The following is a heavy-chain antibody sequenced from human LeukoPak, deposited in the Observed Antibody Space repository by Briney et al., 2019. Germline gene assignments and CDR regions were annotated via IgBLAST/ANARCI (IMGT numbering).Heavy chain of an antibody. J-gene: IGHJ4*02. CDR3: ARPAGGCGGDCYYDY. V-gene: IGHV4-39*01. Sequence: PSETLSLTCTVSGGSISSSSYYWGWIRQPPGKGLEWIGSIYYSGSTYYNPSLKSRVTISVDTSKNQFSLKLSSVTAADTAVYYCARPAGGCGGDCYYDYWGQGTLVTVSS. CDR2: IYYSGST. CDR1: GGSISSSSYY. D-gene: IGHD2-21*02.